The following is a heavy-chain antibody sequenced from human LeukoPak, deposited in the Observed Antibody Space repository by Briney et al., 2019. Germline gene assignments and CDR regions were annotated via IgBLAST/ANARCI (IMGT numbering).Heavy chain of an antibody. D-gene: IGHD5-24*01. J-gene: IGHJ4*02. CDR2: ISGSGGNT. Sequence: SGGSLRLSCAASGFTFSSYAMSWVRQAPGKGLEWVSVISGSGGNTYYADSVKGRFTISRDNAKNSLYLQMNSVRAEDTAVYYCARSGNGYNPFDYWGQGTLVTVSS. CDR3: ARSGNGYNPFDY. CDR1: GFTFSSYA. V-gene: IGHV3-23*01.